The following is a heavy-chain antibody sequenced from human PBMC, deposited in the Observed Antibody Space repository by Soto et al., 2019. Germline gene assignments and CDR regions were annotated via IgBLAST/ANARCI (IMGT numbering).Heavy chain of an antibody. J-gene: IGHJ5*02. Sequence: PSETLSLTSSVSGGSISRYYWSWIRQPPGKGLEWIGYAYYSGDTGYNPSLQSRVTMAVDTSKNQVSLKLTSVTAADTAVYYCARDRSTYGGGGTGEVKENWFDPWGQGALVTVSS. D-gene: IGHD2-8*01. V-gene: IGHV4-59*01. CDR2: AYYSGDT. CDR3: ARDRSTYGGGGTGEVKENWFDP. CDR1: GGSISRYY.